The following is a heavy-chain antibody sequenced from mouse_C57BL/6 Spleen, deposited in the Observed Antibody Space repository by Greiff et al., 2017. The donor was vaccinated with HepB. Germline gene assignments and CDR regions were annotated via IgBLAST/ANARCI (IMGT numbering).Heavy chain of an antibody. D-gene: IGHD2-3*01. CDR1: GYTFTSYG. CDR3: APDGYYDAMDY. Sequence: QVQLQQSGAELARPGASVKLSCKASGYTFTSYGISWVKQRTGQGLEWIGEIYPRSGNTYYNEKFKGKATLTADKSSSTAYMELRSLTSEDSAVYFWAPDGYYDAMDYWGQGTSVTVSS. CDR2: IYPRSGNT. V-gene: IGHV1-81*01. J-gene: IGHJ4*01.